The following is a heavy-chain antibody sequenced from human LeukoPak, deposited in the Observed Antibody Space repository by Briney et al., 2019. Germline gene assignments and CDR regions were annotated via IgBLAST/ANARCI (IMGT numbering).Heavy chain of an antibody. CDR2: IYSGGDK. V-gene: IGHV3-53*01. CDR1: GFIVSNNY. CDR3: GGYSSLDH. D-gene: IGHD3-22*01. J-gene: IGHJ4*02. Sequence: PGGSLRLSCAASGFIVSNNYMSWVRQAPGKGLEWVSLIYSGGDKRYAASVKGRFTISRDNSKNTLHLQMDSLRVEDTAVYYCGGYSSLDHWGQGTLVTVSS.